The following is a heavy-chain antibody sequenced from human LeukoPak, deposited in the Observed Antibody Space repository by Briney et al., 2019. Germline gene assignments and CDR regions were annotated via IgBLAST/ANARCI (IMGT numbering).Heavy chain of an antibody. Sequence: ASVKVSCKASGYTFTGYYMHWVRQAPGQGLEWMGWINPNSGGTNYAQKFQGRVTMTLDMSITTAYMELSRLTYDDTAVYYCARSEYSIFPQRFDYWGQGTLVTVSS. J-gene: IGHJ4*02. CDR3: ARSEYSIFPQRFDY. CDR2: INPNSGGT. V-gene: IGHV1-2*02. D-gene: IGHD6-6*01. CDR1: GYTFTGYY.